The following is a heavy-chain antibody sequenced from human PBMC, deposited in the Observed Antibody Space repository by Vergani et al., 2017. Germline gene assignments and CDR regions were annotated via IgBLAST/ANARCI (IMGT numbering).Heavy chain of an antibody. CDR2: ISAYNGNT. V-gene: IGHV1-18*04. D-gene: IGHD6-19*01. CDR1: GYTFTSYG. J-gene: IGHJ4*02. Sequence: QVQLVQSGAEVKKPGASVKVSCKASGYTFTSYGISWVRQAPGHGLEWMGWISAYNGNTNYAQKLQGRVTMTTDTSTSTAYMELRSLRSDDTAVYYCARNLFGPYSSGWYAIDYWGQGTLVTVSS. CDR3: ARNLFGPYSSGWYAIDY.